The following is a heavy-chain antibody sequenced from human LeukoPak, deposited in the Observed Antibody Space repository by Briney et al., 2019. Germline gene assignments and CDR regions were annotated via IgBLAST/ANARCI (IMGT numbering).Heavy chain of an antibody. D-gene: IGHD6-13*01. J-gene: IGHJ5*02. CDR3: ARSPYSSSWYPFAP. CDR1: GFTFSSYG. V-gene: IGHV3-30*02. Sequence: GGSLRLSCAASGFTFSSYGMHWVRQAPGKGLEWVAFIRYDGSNKYYADSVKGRFTISRDNSKNTLYLQMNGLRAEDTAVYYCARSPYSSSWYPFAPWGQGTLVTVSS. CDR2: IRYDGSNK.